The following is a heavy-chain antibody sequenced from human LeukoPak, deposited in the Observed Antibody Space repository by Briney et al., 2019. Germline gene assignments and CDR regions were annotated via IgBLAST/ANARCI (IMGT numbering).Heavy chain of an antibody. Sequence: PSETLSLTCTVSGGSTNSLYWSWIRQPPGKGLEWIGYIYYTGSTNYNPSLKSRVTMSVDTSKTQFSLKLSSVTAADTAVYYCARDCFVSSNRCSGGMDVWGKGTTVTVSS. CDR3: ARDCFVSSNRCSGGMDV. V-gene: IGHV4-59*11. D-gene: IGHD2-2*01. J-gene: IGHJ6*03. CDR1: GGSTNSLY. CDR2: IYYTGST.